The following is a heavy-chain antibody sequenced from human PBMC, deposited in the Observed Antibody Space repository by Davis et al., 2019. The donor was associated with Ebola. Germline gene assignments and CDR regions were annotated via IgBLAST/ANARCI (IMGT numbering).Heavy chain of an antibody. D-gene: IGHD2-15*01. CDR1: GYTFTSYY. Sequence: ASVKVSCKASGYTFTSYYMHWVRQAPGQGLEWMGIINPSGGSTSYAQKFQGRVTMTRDTSTSTVYMELSSLRSEDTAVSYCARVRGIVVVVAATRDYYGMDVWGQGTTVTVSS. CDR2: INPSGGST. CDR3: ARVRGIVVVVAATRDYYGMDV. J-gene: IGHJ6*02. V-gene: IGHV1-46*01.